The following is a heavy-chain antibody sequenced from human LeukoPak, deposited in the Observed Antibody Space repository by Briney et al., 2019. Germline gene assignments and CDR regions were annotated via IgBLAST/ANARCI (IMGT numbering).Heavy chain of an antibody. Sequence: GESLKISCKGSGYRFTSYWIGWVRQMPGKGLEWMGIIYPGDSDTRYSASFQGQVTISADKSISTAYLQWSSLKASDTAMYYCARTLTGQNYYFDYWGQGTLVTVSS. V-gene: IGHV5-51*01. CDR3: ARTLTGQNYYFDY. D-gene: IGHD3-9*01. CDR2: IYPGDSDT. CDR1: GYRFTSYW. J-gene: IGHJ4*02.